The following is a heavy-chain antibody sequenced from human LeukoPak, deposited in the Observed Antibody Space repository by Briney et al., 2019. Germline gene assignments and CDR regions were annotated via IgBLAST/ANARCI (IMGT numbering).Heavy chain of an antibody. CDR1: GYSFTDKY. J-gene: IGHJ4*02. V-gene: IGHV1-2*02. CDR3: ARIISISSSWYGGLGY. CDR2: INPKSGGT. Sequence: GASVKVSCKASGYSFTDKYMHWVRQAPGQGPEWMGRINPKSGGTNYAQKFQGRVTMTTDTSMSTAYMELRSLRSDDTAVYYCARIISISSSWYGGLGYWGQGTLVTVSS. D-gene: IGHD6-13*01.